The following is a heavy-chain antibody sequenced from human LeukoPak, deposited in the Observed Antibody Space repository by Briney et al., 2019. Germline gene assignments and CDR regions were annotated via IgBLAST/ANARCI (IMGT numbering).Heavy chain of an antibody. V-gene: IGHV4-38-2*02. Sequence: SETLSLTCTVSGYSITSGCQWCWSRQPPGKGREGIGSIYHSGSTYYNPSLKSRVTISVDTSKNQFSLKLSYVPAADTAVYYCPTLTGHCGQRTNVTVSS. CDR1: GYSITSGCQ. CDR2: IYHSGST. D-gene: IGHD3-16*01. CDR3: PTLTGH. J-gene: IGHJ4*02.